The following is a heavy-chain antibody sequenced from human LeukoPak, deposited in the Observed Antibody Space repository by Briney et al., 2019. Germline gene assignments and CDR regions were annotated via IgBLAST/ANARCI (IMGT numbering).Heavy chain of an antibody. CDR3: ARTRTTTMFRGVINS. Sequence: PGGSLRLSCAASGFTFSSYAMSWVRQPPGKGLEWIGEINHSRTTNYNPSLESRLTMSIDTSNNQFSLRLNSVTAADTAVYYCARTRTTTMFRGVINSWGQGTPVTVSS. V-gene: IGHV4-34*01. D-gene: IGHD3-10*01. CDR2: INHSRTT. J-gene: IGHJ1*01. CDR1: GFTFSSYA.